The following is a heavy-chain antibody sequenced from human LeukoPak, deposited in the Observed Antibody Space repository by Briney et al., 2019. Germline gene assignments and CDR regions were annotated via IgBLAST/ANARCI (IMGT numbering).Heavy chain of an antibody. V-gene: IGHV3-30*04. CDR2: ISYDGSNK. CDR3: ARSLGGIVDP. CDR1: GFTFSSYA. D-gene: IGHD3-16*01. Sequence: PGGSLRLSCAASGFTFSSYAMHWVRQAPGKGLEWVAVISYDGSNKYCADSVKGRFTISRDNSKNTLYLQMNSLRAEDTAVYYCARSLGGIVDPWGQGTLVTVSS. J-gene: IGHJ5*02.